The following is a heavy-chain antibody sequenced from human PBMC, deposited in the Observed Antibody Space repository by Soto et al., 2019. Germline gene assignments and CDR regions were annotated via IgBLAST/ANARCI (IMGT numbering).Heavy chain of an antibody. CDR1: GFTFSNYA. CDR2: MSNSGSRT. J-gene: IGHJ4*02. Sequence: VQLLESGGGLVQPGGSLRLSCAASGFTFSNYAMSWVRQAPGKGLEWVSGMSNSGSRTYYADSVKGRFIISRDNSKNTLYLQMNSLRPEETAVYYCAKAYFDILTGYFGDCWGQGTLVSVSS. V-gene: IGHV3-23*01. D-gene: IGHD3-9*01. CDR3: AKAYFDILTGYFGDC.